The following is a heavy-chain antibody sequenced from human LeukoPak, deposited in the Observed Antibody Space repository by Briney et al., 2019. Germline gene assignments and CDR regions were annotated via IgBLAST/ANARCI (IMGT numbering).Heavy chain of an antibody. Sequence: PGGSLRLSCAASGFTFSSYWMSWVRQVPGKGLECVANINQDGHENHYVDPVKGRFTISRDDVQNSLYLQMNSLRADDTAVYYCARGGRYYLGYWGQGTLVTVSS. V-gene: IGHV3-7*01. CDR1: GFTFSSYW. CDR2: INQDGHEN. J-gene: IGHJ4*02. CDR3: ARGGRYYLGY.